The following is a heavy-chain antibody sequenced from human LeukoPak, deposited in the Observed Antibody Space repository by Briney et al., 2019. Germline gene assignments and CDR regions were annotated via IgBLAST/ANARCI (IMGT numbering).Heavy chain of an antibody. V-gene: IGHV1-2*02. CDR1: GYRFISNY. CDR3: AREGSYCVGGDCYSFDF. CDR2: MHPGNGNT. D-gene: IGHD2-21*02. Sequence: ASVKVSCKASGYRFISNYIQWVRQAPGLGPEWMGWMHPGNGNTRHAEKFQGRVTMTRDTSINTAYLDLSSLRSDDTAVYYCAREGSYCVGGDCYSFDFWGQGTLITVSS. J-gene: IGHJ4*02.